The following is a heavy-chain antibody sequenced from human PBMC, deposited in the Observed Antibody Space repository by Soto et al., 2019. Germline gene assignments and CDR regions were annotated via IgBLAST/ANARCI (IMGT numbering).Heavy chain of an antibody. CDR3: ARGGPPALGAFDI. Sequence: LSLTCAVSGGSISSGGYSWSWIRQPPGKGLEWIGYIYHSGSTYYNPSLKSRVTISVDRSKNQFSLKLSSVTAADTAVYYCARGGPPALGAFDIWGQGTMVTVSS. CDR2: IYHSGST. D-gene: IGHD3-16*01. V-gene: IGHV4-30-2*01. J-gene: IGHJ3*02. CDR1: GGSISSGGYS.